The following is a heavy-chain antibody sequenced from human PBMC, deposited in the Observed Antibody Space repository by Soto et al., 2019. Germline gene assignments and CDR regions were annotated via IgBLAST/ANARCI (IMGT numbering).Heavy chain of an antibody. CDR1: GFTFSSYG. V-gene: IGHV3-33*08. D-gene: IGHD6-13*01. CDR2: IWYDGSNK. CDR3: VLWRIAAAGISSGMDV. Sequence: PGGSLRLPCAASGFTFSSYGMHWVRQAPGKGLEWVAVIWYDGSNKYYADSVKGRFTISRDNSKNTLYLQMNSLRAEDTAVYYCVLWRIAAAGISSGMDVWGQGTTVTGSS. J-gene: IGHJ6*02.